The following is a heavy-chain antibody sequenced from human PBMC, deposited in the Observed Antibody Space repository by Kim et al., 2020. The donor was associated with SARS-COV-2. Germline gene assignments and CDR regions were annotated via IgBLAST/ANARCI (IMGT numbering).Heavy chain of an antibody. Sequence: KSRVTISVDTSKNPFSLKLRSVTAADTAVYYCARRGLGYCSGGTCQSGFDYWGQGTLVTVSS. D-gene: IGHD2-15*01. J-gene: IGHJ4*02. V-gene: IGHV4-30-2*04. CDR3: ARRGLGYCSGGTCQSGFDY.